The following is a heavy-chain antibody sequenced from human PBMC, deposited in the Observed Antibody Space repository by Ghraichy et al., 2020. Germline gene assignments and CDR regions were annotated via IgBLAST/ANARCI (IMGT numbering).Heavy chain of an antibody. CDR3: ARHANIASAGARFDY. CDR2: MYYSGNI. V-gene: IGHV4-39*01. J-gene: IGHJ4*02. Sequence: SETLSLTCTVSGGSISSNNYYWGWIRQPPGKGLEWIGSMYYSGNIYYNPSLKSRVTISVDTSKNQFSLKLSSVTAADTAVYYCARHANIASAGARFDYWGQGTLVTVSS. CDR1: GGSISSNNYY. D-gene: IGHD6-13*01.